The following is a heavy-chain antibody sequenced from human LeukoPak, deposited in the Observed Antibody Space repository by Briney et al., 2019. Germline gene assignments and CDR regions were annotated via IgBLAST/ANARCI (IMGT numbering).Heavy chain of an antibody. CDR2: IYYSGST. D-gene: IGHD3-10*01. Sequence: SETLSLTCAVSGGSISSGGYSWSWIRQPPGKGLEWIGYIYYSGSTYYNPSLKSRVTISVDTSKNQFSLKLSSVTAADTAVYYCAAIYYGSGSYSSRAFDIWGRGTMVTVSS. CDR1: GGSISSGGYS. V-gene: IGHV4-30-4*07. J-gene: IGHJ3*02. CDR3: AAIYYGSGSYSSRAFDI.